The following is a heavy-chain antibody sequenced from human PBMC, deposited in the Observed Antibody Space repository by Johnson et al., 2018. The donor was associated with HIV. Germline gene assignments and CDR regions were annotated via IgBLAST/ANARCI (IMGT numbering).Heavy chain of an antibody. J-gene: IGHJ3*02. Sequence: QVQLVESGGGLVQPGRSLRLSCAASGFTFSSYSMHWVRQAPGKGLEWVAVISYDGSNKYYADSVKGRFTISRDNSKNTLYLQMNSLRAEDTDVSYCESSALYNWGQGTMGTVSS. V-gene: IGHV3-30*04. CDR2: ISYDGSNK. CDR3: ESSALYN. CDR1: GFTFSSYS.